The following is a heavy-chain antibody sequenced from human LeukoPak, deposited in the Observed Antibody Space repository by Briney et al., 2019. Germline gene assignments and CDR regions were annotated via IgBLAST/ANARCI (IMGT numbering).Heavy chain of an antibody. V-gene: IGHV1-2*02. CDR2: INPNSGGT. D-gene: IGHD3-10*01. CDR1: GYTLTGYY. Sequence: ASVKVSCKASGYTLTGYYMHWVRQAPGQGLEWMGWINPNSGGTNYAQKFQGRVTMTRDTSTSTDYMELSSLTSDDTAVYYCARDGDGRINFDYSGQGTLVIISS. J-gene: IGHJ4*02. CDR3: ARDGDGRINFDY.